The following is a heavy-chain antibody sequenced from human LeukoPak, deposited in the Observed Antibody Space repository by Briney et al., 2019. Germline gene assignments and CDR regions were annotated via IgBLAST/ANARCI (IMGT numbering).Heavy chain of an antibody. CDR3: AKDTAVAGPYYFDY. Sequence: GRSLRLSCAAPGFTFDDYAMHWVRQAPGKGLEWVSGISRNSGSIGYADSVKGRFTISRDNAKNSLYLQMNSLRAEDTALYYCAKDTAVAGPYYFDYWGQGTLVTVSS. D-gene: IGHD6-19*01. CDR1: GFTFDDYA. CDR2: ISRNSGSI. J-gene: IGHJ4*02. V-gene: IGHV3-9*01.